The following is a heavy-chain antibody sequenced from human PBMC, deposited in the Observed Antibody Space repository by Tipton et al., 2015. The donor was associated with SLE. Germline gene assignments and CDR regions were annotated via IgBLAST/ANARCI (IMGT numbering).Heavy chain of an antibody. D-gene: IGHD2-21*01. CDR3: AKDWRVPGMVVATVDF. V-gene: IGHV3-23*01. Sequence: GSLRLSCAASGFTFDTYAMTWVRQAPGKGLEWISSIGRSDTYYADSVKGRFTIPRDNSKNTLYLQMNSLIGEDTAIYYCAKDWRVPGMVVATVDFWGQGTLVTVSS. CDR1: GFTFDTYA. J-gene: IGHJ4*02. CDR2: IGRSDT.